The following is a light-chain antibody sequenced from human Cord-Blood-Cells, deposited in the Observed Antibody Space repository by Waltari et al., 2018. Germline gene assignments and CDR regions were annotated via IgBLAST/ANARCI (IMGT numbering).Light chain of an antibody. Sequence: QSALTQPASVSGSPGQSITISCTGTSSDVGSYNLVSWYQQLPGKAPKLMIYEGSKRPSGVSNRFSGSKSGNTASLTISGLQAEDEADYYCCSYAGSNVVFGGGTKLTVL. CDR1: SSDVGSYNL. V-gene: IGLV2-23*01. CDR2: EGS. CDR3: CSYAGSNVV. J-gene: IGLJ2*01.